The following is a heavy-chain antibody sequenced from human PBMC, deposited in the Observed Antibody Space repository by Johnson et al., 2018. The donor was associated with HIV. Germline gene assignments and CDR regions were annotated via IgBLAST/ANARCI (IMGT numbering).Heavy chain of an antibody. Sequence: MQLVESGGGLVQPGGSLRLSCAASGFTVSSNYMSWVRQAPGKGLEWVSVIYSGGRTYYADSVKGRFTISRDNSRNTLYLQMNSLRVEDTAVDYCAKVPYGGSADDAFDIWGQGTMVTVSS. CDR1: GFTVSSNY. V-gene: IGHV3-66*01. CDR2: IYSGGRT. CDR3: AKVPYGGSADDAFDI. D-gene: IGHD1-26*01. J-gene: IGHJ3*02.